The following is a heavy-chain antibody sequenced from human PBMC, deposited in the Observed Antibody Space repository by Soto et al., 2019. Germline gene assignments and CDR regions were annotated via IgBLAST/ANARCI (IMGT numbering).Heavy chain of an antibody. CDR1: GVTFSRYA. D-gene: IGHD6-6*01. J-gene: IGHJ6*02. CDR2: IIPIFGTA. V-gene: IGHV1-69*13. Sequence: SVKVSCKACGVTFSRYAISWVRQAPGQGLEWMGGIIPIFGTANYAQKFQGRVTITADESTSTAYMELSSLRSEDTAVYYCAQTYSSSSGEYYYYGMDVWGQGTTVTVSS. CDR3: AQTYSSSSGEYYYYGMDV.